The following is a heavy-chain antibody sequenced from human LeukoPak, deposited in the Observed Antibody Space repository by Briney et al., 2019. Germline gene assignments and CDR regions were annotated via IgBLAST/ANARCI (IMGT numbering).Heavy chain of an antibody. V-gene: IGHV4-38-2*02. CDR2: IYHSGST. CDR1: GGSISSGYY. D-gene: IGHD3-10*01. J-gene: IGHJ4*02. Sequence: SETLSLTCTVSGGSISSGYYWGWIRQPPGKGLEWIGSIYHSGSTYYNPSLKSRVTISVDTSKNQFSLKLSSVTAADTAVYYCARASPDYYYGSGKGVDYWGQGTLVTVSS. CDR3: ARASPDYYYGSGKGVDY.